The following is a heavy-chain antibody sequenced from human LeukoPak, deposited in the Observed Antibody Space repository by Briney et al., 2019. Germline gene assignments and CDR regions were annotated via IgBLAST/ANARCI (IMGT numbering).Heavy chain of an antibody. Sequence: PSETLSLTSAVYGGSFSGYYWSWIRQPPGKGLEWIGEINHSGSTNYNPSLKSRVTISVDTSKNQFSLKLSSVTAADTAVYYRARELTTVAGGGIDYWGQGTLVTVSS. J-gene: IGHJ4*02. V-gene: IGHV4-34*01. CDR3: ARELTTVAGGGIDY. D-gene: IGHD6-19*01. CDR2: INHSGST. CDR1: GGSFSGYY.